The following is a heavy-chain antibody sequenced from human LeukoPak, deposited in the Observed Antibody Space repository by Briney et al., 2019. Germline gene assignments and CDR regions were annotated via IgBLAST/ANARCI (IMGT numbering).Heavy chain of an antibody. Sequence: ASVKVSCKASGYTFTGYHMHWVRQAPGQGHEWMGRINPNTGGTNYAQKFQGRVTMTRDTSISTVYMQLSSLRSDDTAVYYCARDHCGGDCYSAAGWYFDLWGRGTLVTVSS. J-gene: IGHJ2*01. V-gene: IGHV1-2*06. CDR1: GYTFTGYH. CDR2: INPNTGGT. D-gene: IGHD2-21*02. CDR3: ARDHCGGDCYSAAGWYFDL.